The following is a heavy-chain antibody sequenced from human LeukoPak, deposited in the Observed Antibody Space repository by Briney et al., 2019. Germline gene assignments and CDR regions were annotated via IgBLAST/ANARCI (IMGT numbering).Heavy chain of an antibody. J-gene: IGHJ6*03. Sequence: GGSLRLSCAASGFTFDDYGMSWVRQAPGKGLEWVSGINWNGGSTGYADSVKGRLTISRDNAKNSLYLQMNSLRAEDTALYYCARIAPSYCTNGVCYNPYYYYYMDVWGKGTTVTVSS. D-gene: IGHD2-8*01. CDR1: GFTFDDYG. V-gene: IGHV3-20*04. CDR3: ARIAPSYCTNGVCYNPYYYYYMDV. CDR2: INWNGGST.